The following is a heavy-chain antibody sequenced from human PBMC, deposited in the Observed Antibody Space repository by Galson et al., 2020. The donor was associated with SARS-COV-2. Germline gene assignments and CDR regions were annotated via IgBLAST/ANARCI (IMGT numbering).Heavy chain of an antibody. CDR2: VYPSGTT. CDR3: ARQGVNMIVLVTVPGWYFDL. J-gene: IGHJ2*01. CDR1: GYSVSTTNY. Sequence: SETLSLTCTVSGYSVSTTNYWGWVRQPPGRGLEWIGSVYPSGTTYYNPSLMSRVTISVDTSKNQFSLRLDSVTAADTALYYCARQGVNMIVLVTVPGWYFDLWCRGTLVTVSS. V-gene: IGHV4-38-2*02. D-gene: IGHD3-22*01.